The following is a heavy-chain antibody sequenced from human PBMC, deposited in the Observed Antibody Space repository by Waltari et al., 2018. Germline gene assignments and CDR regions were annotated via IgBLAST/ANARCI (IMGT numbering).Heavy chain of an antibody. J-gene: IGHJ5*02. D-gene: IGHD3-10*01. CDR3: ARDSVNWFDP. Sequence: QVQLQESGPGLVKPSETLSLTCTVSGGPISGYSWTWIRQPAGKGLEWIGRIYTRASTNYNPSLKSRVTMSVDTSKNQFSLKLTSLTAADTAVYYCARDSVNWFDPWGQGTLITVSS. CDR2: IYTRAST. V-gene: IGHV4-4*07. CDR1: GGPISGYS.